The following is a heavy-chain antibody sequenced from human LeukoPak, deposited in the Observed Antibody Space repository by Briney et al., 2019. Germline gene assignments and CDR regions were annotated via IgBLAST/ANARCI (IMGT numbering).Heavy chain of an antibody. CDR2: ISSSSNYI. V-gene: IGHV3-21*01. CDR1: GFTFSSYS. CDR3: ARGTAAAAWFDP. J-gene: IGHJ5*02. D-gene: IGHD6-13*01. Sequence: GGSLRLSCAGSGFTFSSYSMNWVRQAPGKGLEWDSSISSSSNYIYYADSVKGRFTISRDNAKNSLSLQMNSLRAEDTAVYYCARGTAAAAWFDPWGQGTLVTVSS.